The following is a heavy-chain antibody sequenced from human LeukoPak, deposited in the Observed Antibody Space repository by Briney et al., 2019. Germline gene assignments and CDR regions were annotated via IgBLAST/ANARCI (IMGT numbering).Heavy chain of an antibody. CDR3: AKDYGYTAEYFQH. V-gene: IGHV3-9*01. CDR1: GFTFDDYA. Sequence: PGGSLRLSCAASGFTFDDYAMHWVRQAPGKGLEWVSGISWNSGSIGYADSVKGRFTISRDNAKNSLYLQMNSLRAEDTALYYCAKDYGYTAEYFQHWGQGTLVTVSS. D-gene: IGHD6-13*01. CDR2: ISWNSGSI. J-gene: IGHJ1*01.